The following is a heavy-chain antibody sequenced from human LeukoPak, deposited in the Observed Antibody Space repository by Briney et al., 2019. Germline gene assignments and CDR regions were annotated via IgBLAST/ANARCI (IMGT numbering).Heavy chain of an antibody. CDR2: IYTSGST. J-gene: IGHJ5*02. Sequence: SETLSLTCTVSGGSISSYYWSWIRQPAGKGLEWIGRIYTSGSTNYNPSLKSRVTMSVDTSKNQFSLKLSSVTAADTAVYYCARDVLRFLEWLPTGPSWFDPWGQGTLVTVSS. V-gene: IGHV4-4*07. CDR1: GGSISSYY. CDR3: ARDVLRFLEWLPTGPSWFDP. D-gene: IGHD3-3*01.